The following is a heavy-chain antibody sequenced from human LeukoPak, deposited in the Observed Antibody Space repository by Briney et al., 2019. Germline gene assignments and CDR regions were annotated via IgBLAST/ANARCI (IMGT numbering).Heavy chain of an antibody. CDR2: ISGGGGNT. CDR1: GFTFSSYA. CDR3: VNSPYVGDHGGPSA. J-gene: IGHJ5*02. D-gene: IGHD4-23*01. V-gene: IGHV3-23*01. Sequence: GWSLRLSCAASGFTFSSYAMSWVRQAPGKGPEWVSAISGGGGNTYYADSVKGRFTISRDDSKNTLFLQMNSLRVEDTAVYCCVNSPYVGDHGGPSAWGQGTLVTVSS.